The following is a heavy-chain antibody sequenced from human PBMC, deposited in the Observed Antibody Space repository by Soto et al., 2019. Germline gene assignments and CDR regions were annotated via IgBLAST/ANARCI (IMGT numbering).Heavy chain of an antibody. CDR3: ARDARRWPGLYGMDV. V-gene: IGHV4-31*03. J-gene: IGHJ6*02. D-gene: IGHD2-15*01. CDR2: IYYSGST. Sequence: LHFTCPFPGGSVSSASHCLRWDRQHPGKGLEWIGYIYYSGSTYYNPSLKSRVTISVDTSKNQFSLKLSSVTAADTAVYYCARDARRWPGLYGMDVWGQGTTVTRLL. CDR1: GGSVSSASHC.